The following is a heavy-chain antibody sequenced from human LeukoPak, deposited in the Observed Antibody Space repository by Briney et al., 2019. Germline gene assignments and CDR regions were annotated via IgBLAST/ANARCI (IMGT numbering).Heavy chain of an antibody. CDR3: ARFEYDILTGYTWLDY. Sequence: GGSLRLSCAASGFTFSDYYMSWIRQAPGKGLEWVSYISSSGSNIYYADSVKGRFTISRDNAKNSLYLQMNSLRVEDTAVYYCARFEYDILTGYTWLDYWGQGTLVTVSS. CDR1: GFTFSDYY. CDR2: ISSSGSNI. J-gene: IGHJ4*02. V-gene: IGHV3-11*04. D-gene: IGHD3-9*01.